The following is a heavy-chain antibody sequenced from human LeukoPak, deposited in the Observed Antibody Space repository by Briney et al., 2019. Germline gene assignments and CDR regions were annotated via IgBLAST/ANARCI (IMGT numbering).Heavy chain of an antibody. V-gene: IGHV3-74*01. J-gene: IGHJ4*02. D-gene: IGHD6-19*01. CDR2: INSDGSST. CDR3: ARAKWLAFDY. CDR1: GFTFGSYW. Sequence: PGGSLRLSCAASGFTFGSYWIFWVRQAPGKGLVWVSYINSDGSSTSYADSVKGRFTISRDNAKNTLYLQMNSLRAEDTAVYYCARAKWLAFDYCVQGTLVTVSS.